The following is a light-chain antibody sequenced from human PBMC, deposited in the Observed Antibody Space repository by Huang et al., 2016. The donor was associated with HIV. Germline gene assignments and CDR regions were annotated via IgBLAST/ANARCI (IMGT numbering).Light chain of an antibody. Sequence: EIVMTQSPATLSVSPGERATLSCRASQRVNTNLAWYQHKPGPAPRLLIFGASTRAAGIPARFSCSGSGTEFTLTISSLQSEDFAVYYCHQYNNWPPWTFGQGTKVEIK. CDR1: QRVNTN. CDR3: HQYNNWPPWT. J-gene: IGKJ1*01. V-gene: IGKV3-15*01. CDR2: GAS.